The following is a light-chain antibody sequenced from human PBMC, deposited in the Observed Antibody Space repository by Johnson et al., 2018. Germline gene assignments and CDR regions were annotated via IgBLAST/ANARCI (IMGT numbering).Light chain of an antibody. CDR1: SSNIGNNY. CDR2: ENN. Sequence: QSVLTQPPSVSAAPGQKVTISCSGSSSNIGNNYVSWYQQLPGTAPKLLIYENNKRPSGIPDRFSGSKSGTSATLGITGLQTGDEANYYCGTWDSSLSAGKVFGTRTKVTV. J-gene: IGLJ1*01. V-gene: IGLV1-51*02. CDR3: GTWDSSLSAGKV.